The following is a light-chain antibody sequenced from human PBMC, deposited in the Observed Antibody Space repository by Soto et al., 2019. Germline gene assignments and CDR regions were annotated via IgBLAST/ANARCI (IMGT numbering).Light chain of an antibody. J-gene: IGLJ3*02. CDR2: DVT. CDR3: SSYTTINTVVV. Sequence: QSVPTQPASVSGSPGQSITFSCTGTSSDIGAYNYVSWYQHHPGKAPKLLIYDVTDRPSGVSDRFSGSKSGTTASLTISGLQAEDEADYFCSSYTTINTVVVFGGGTKVTVL. CDR1: SSDIGAYNY. V-gene: IGLV2-14*03.